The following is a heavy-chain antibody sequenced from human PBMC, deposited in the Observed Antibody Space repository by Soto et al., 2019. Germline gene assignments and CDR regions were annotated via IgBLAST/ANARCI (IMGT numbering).Heavy chain of an antibody. CDR3: ARATKEGGYNILTAYGIDV. J-gene: IGHJ6*02. CDR1: GYTFTGYY. Sequence: GASVKVSCKASGYTFTGYYMHWVRQAPGQGLEWMGWINPNSGGTNYAQKSQGWVTMTRDTSISTAYMELSRLRSDDTAVYYCARATKEGGYNILTAYGIDVWRQGITVTVSS. V-gene: IGHV1-2*04. D-gene: IGHD3-9*01. CDR2: INPNSGGT.